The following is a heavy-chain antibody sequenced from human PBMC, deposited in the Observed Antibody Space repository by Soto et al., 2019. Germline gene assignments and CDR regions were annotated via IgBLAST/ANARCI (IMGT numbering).Heavy chain of an antibody. CDR3: ARGIAVAGTYFDY. CDR1: GFTFSSYA. J-gene: IGHJ4*02. Sequence: QVQLVESGGGVVQPGRSLRLSCAASGFTFSSYAMHWVRQAPGKGLEWVAVISYDGSNKYYADSVKGRFTISRDNSKNPLYLQMNSLRAEDTAVYYCARGIAVAGTYFDYWGQGTLVTVSS. V-gene: IGHV3-30-3*01. CDR2: ISYDGSNK. D-gene: IGHD6-19*01.